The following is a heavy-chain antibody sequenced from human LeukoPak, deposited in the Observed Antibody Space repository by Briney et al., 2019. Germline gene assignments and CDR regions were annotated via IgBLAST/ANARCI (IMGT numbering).Heavy chain of an antibody. CDR2: LSSNSAYI. CDR3: ARTLGPKYSSSWYGY. D-gene: IGHD6-13*01. Sequence: GGSLRLSCAASGFTFSSSSMNWVRQAPGKGLEWVSSLSSNSAYIYYADSVKGRFAISRDNAKNSLYLQMNSLRAEDTAVYYCARTLGPKYSSSWYGYWGQGTLVTVSS. J-gene: IGHJ4*02. V-gene: IGHV3-21*01. CDR1: GFTFSSSS.